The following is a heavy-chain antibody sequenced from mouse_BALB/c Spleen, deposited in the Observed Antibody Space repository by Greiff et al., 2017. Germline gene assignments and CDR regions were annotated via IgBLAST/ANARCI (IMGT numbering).Heavy chain of an antibody. CDR1: GFTFSSFG. CDR3: ARSRTYYGSSSPDY. Sequence: EVMLVESGGGLVQPGGSRKLSCAASGFTFSSFGMHWVRQAPEKGLEWVAYISSGSSTIYYADTVKGRFTISRDNPKNTLFLQMTSLRSEDTAMYYCARSRTYYGSSSPDYWGQGTTLTVAS. V-gene: IGHV5-17*02. CDR2: ISSGSSTI. J-gene: IGHJ2*01. D-gene: IGHD1-1*01.